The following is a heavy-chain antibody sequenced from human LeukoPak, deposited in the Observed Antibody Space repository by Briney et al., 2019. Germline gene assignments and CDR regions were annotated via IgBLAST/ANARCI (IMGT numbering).Heavy chain of an antibody. V-gene: IGHV3-23*01. CDR3: VPYYYDSSGYHRGDFDY. Sequence: GGSLRLSCAASGFTFSSYAMSWVRQAPGKGLEWVSAISGSGGSTYYADSVKGRFTISRDNSKNTLYLQMNSLRAEDTAVYYCVPYYYDSSGYHRGDFDYWGQGTLVTVSS. CDR2: ISGSGGST. CDR1: GFTFSSYA. J-gene: IGHJ4*02. D-gene: IGHD3-22*01.